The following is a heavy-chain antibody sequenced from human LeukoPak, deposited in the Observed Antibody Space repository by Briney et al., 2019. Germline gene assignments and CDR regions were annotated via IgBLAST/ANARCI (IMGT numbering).Heavy chain of an antibody. Sequence: GGSLRLSCAASGFSFQYYAMTWVRQAPGKRLEWVSTISGSGGDTYYADSVKGRFTISRDNSNNTLYLQMNRLRAEDSAVYHCAQVGGTMDDSWGQGTLVAVSS. D-gene: IGHD3-16*01. J-gene: IGHJ4*02. CDR2: ISGSGGDT. CDR3: AQVGGTMDDS. V-gene: IGHV3-23*01. CDR1: GFSFQYYA.